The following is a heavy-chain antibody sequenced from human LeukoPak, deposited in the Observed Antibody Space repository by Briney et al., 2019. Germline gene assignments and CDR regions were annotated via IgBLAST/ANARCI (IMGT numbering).Heavy chain of an antibody. CDR1: GGSISSGDYY. CDR3: ARARFLEWLLVDFDY. J-gene: IGHJ4*02. CDR2: IYYSGST. Sequence: SQTLSLTCTVSGGSISSGDYYWRWIRQPPGKCLEWIGYIYYSGSTYYNPSLKSRVTISVDTSKNQFSLKLSSVTAADTAVYYCARARFLEWLLVDFDYWGQGTLVTVSS. V-gene: IGHV4-30-4*08. D-gene: IGHD3-3*01.